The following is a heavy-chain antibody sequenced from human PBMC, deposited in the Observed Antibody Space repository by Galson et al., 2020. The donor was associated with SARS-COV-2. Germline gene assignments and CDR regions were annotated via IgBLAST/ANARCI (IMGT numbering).Heavy chain of an antibody. Sequence: NSGGSLRLSCAASGFTFSNYYMSWIRQAPGKGLEWISYITRGGRTTYYSDSVKGRFTISRDNTRNSLYLQMNSLRAEDSAVYYCARDLSYSLDVWGRGTTVTVAS. V-gene: IGHV3-11*01. CDR3: ARDLSYSLDV. CDR2: ITRGGRTT. CDR1: GFTFSNYY. J-gene: IGHJ6*02.